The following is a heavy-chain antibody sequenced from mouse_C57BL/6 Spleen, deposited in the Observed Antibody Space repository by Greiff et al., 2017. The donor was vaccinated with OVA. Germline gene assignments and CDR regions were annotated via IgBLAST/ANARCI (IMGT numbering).Heavy chain of an antibody. J-gene: IGHJ4*01. CDR2: IDPETGGT. CDR1: GYTFTDYE. D-gene: IGHD1-1*01. V-gene: IGHV1-15*01. CDR3: TRMTTVVAGDD. Sequence: QVQLQQSGAELVRPGASVTLSCKASGYTFTDYEMHWVKQTPVHGLEWIGAIDPETGGTAYNQKFKGKAILTADKSSSTAYMELRSRTSVDSAVNYCTRMTTVVAGDDWGQGTSVTVSA.